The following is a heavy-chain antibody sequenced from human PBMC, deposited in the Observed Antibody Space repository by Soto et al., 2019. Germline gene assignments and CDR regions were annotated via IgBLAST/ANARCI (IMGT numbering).Heavy chain of an antibody. Sequence: EVQLVESGGNLAQPGGSLRLSCAASGFTFSSYPMHRVRRGPGTGLEYVAGISGNGGSTHYANSVKGRFTISRDNSKSTLYLQMGSLRAEDMAVYYCARDYCPGGVCYTIFDYWGQGTLVTVSS. CDR1: GFTFSSYP. J-gene: IGHJ4*02. D-gene: IGHD2-8*02. V-gene: IGHV3-64*01. CDR2: ISGNGGST. CDR3: ARDYCPGGVCYTIFDY.